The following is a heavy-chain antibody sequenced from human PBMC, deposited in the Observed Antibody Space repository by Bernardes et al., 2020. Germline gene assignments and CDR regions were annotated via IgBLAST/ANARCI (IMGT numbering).Heavy chain of an antibody. CDR2: IYYSGST. Sequence: SETLSLTCTVSVGSVSSGSYYWSWIRQPPGKGLEWLGYIYYSGSTNYNPSLKSRVTISVDTSKNQFSLKLSSVTAADTAVYYCERGAMIAAGYDYWGQGTLVTVSS. CDR1: VGSVSSGSYY. D-gene: IGHD6-13*01. J-gene: IGHJ4*02. V-gene: IGHV4-61*01. CDR3: ERGAMIAAGYDY.